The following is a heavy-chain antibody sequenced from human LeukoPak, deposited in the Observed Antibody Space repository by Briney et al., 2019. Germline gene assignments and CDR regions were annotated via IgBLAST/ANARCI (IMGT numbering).Heavy chain of an antibody. CDR3: AKDEWKYQLPHLGY. V-gene: IGHV3-30*02. CDR1: GFTFSSYE. J-gene: IGHJ4*02. Sequence: PGGSLRLSCAASGFTFSSYEMNWVRQAPGKGLEWVAFIRYDGSNKYYADSVKGRFTISRDNSKNTLYLQMNSLRAEDTAVYYCAKDEWKYQLPHLGYWGQGTLVTVSS. D-gene: IGHD2-2*01. CDR2: IRYDGSNK.